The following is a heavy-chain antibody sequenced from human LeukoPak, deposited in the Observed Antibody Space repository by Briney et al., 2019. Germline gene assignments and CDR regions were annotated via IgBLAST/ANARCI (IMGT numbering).Heavy chain of an antibody. V-gene: IGHV3-30*18. D-gene: IGHD6-6*01. J-gene: IGHJ4*02. CDR3: AKRASSYFDY. CDR1: GFSFSTYG. CDR2: ISSDGNNK. Sequence: PGGSLRLSCAASGFSFSTYGMHWVRQAPGKGLEWMAVISSDGNNKYYADSVKGRFTISRDSSMSTLYLQMNSLSTEDTAVYYCAKRASSYFDYGGQGTLVTFSS.